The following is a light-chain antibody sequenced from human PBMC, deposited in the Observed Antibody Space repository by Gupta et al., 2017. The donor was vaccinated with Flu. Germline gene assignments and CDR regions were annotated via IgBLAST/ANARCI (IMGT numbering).Light chain of an antibody. J-gene: IGKJ3*01. CDR2: GAS. Sequence: IVLTQSPDTLSLSPGERATLSCRASQNVGHNYLAWYQQKPGQAPRLLIYGASNRANGNPDRFSGSGYETDFTLTSSRREYEDCAVYYSQQDYCSYTFGHRTKVDIK. CDR3: QQDYCSYT. CDR1: QNVGHNY. V-gene: IGKV3-20*01.